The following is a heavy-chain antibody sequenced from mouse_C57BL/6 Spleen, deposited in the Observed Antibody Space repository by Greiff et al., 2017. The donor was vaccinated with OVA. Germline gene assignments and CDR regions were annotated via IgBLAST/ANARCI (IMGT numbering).Heavy chain of an antibody. CDR1: GYTFTSYW. CDR2: IDPSDSYT. D-gene: IGHD1-1*01. V-gene: IGHV1-50*01. Sequence: QVQLQQPGAELVKPGASVKLSCKASGYTFTSYWMQWVKQRPGQGLEWIGEIDPSDSYTNYNQKFKGKATLTVDPSSSTADMQLSSLTSEDSAVYYCATYYYGSSDFDYWGQGTTLTVSS. CDR3: ATYYYGSSDFDY. J-gene: IGHJ2*01.